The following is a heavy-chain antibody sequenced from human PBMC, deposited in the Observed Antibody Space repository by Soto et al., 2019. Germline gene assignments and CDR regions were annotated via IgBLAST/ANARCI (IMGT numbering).Heavy chain of an antibody. CDR3: ARRSTVAAILFHY. D-gene: IGHD2-15*01. V-gene: IGHV4-31*03. CDR1: GDSISSGGYY. CDR2: IYYSGST. Sequence: QVQLQESGPGLVKPSQTLSLTCTVSGDSISSGGYYWSWIRQHPGKGLEWIGYIYYSGSTYYNPSLKTRVIISVHPSKPPFSLTLSSVPAAHTAVYSCARRSTVAAILFHYWAQGTLLTVSS. J-gene: IGHJ4*02.